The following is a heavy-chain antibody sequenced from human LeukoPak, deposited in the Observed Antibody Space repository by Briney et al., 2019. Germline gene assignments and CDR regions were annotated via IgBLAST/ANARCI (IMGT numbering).Heavy chain of an antibody. J-gene: IGHJ6*02. V-gene: IGHV3-23*01. CDR1: GFTFSSYG. CDR3: AKDLPFIVGATWYYYYGMDV. D-gene: IGHD1-26*01. CDR2: ISGSGGST. Sequence: GALRLSCAASGFTFSSYGMHWVRQAPGKGLEWVSAISGSGGSTYYADSVKGRFTISRDNSKNTLYLQMNSLRAEDTAVYYCAKDLPFIVGATWYYYYGMDVWGQGTTVTVSS.